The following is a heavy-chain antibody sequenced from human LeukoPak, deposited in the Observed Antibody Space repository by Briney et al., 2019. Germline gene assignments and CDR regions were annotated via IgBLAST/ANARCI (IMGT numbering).Heavy chain of an antibody. J-gene: IGHJ4*02. CDR2: IIPILGIA. D-gene: IGHD6-19*01. V-gene: IGHV1-69*04. CDR1: GGTFSSYA. CDR3: ARDRSGWYGRLFDY. Sequence: ASVKVSCKASGGTFSSYAISWVRQAPGQGLEWMGRIIPILGIANYAQKFQGRVTITADKSTSTAYMELGSLRSEDTAVYYCARDRSGWYGRLFDYWGQGTLVTVSS.